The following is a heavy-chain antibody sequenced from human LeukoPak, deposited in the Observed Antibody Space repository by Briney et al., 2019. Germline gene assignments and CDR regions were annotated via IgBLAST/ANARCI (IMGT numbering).Heavy chain of an antibody. CDR3: ARSGWLQLPLDY. CDR1: GFIFSSYA. V-gene: IGHV3-30-3*01. D-gene: IGHD5-24*01. Sequence: PGGSLRLSCAASGFIFSSYAMHWVRQAPGKGLEWVAVISYDGSDKYYADSVKGRFTISRDNSKSTLYLQMNSLRAEDTAVYYCARSGWLQLPLDYWGQGTLVTVSS. CDR2: ISYDGSDK. J-gene: IGHJ4*02.